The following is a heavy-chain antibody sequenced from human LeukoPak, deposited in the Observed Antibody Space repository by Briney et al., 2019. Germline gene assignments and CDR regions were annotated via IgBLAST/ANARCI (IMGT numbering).Heavy chain of an antibody. Sequence: GGTLRLPRAASGFTFSNYGMSWVRQAPGKGLEWVSTISGSGGNTYYADSVKGRFTISRDTSKNTLYLQMNSPRAEDTAVYYCAKDMYYDSSGPVFDYWGQGTLVTVSS. CDR3: AKDMYYDSSGPVFDY. D-gene: IGHD3-22*01. J-gene: IGHJ4*02. CDR2: ISGSGGNT. CDR1: GFTFSNYG. V-gene: IGHV3-23*01.